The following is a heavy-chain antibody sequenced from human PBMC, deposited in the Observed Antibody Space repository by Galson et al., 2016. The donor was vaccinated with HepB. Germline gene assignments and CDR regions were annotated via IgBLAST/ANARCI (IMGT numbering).Heavy chain of an antibody. CDR1: GYSFTSYR. CDR3: AIRAVVIRADYYYYYMDV. J-gene: IGHJ6*03. V-gene: IGHV5-51*01. CDR2: IYPGDSDT. D-gene: IGHD3-22*01. Sequence: QSGAEVTKPGESLKISCKASGYSFTSYRIGWVRQMPGKGLEWMGIIYPGDSDTRYSPSFQGQVTISADKSISTAYLQWSSLKASDTAMYYCAIRAVVIRADYYYYYMDVWGKGTTVTVSS.